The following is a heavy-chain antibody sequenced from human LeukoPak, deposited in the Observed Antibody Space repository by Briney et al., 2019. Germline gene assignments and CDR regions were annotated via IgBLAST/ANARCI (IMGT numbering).Heavy chain of an antibody. CDR1: GYTFTSYY. J-gene: IGHJ4*02. V-gene: IGHV1-46*01. CDR3: ARGGFVTMVRGVQSTGYFDY. CDR2: INPSGGST. Sequence: ASVKVSCKASGYTFTSYYMHWVRQAPGQGLEWMGIINPSGGSTSYAQKFQGRVTMTRDTSTSTVYMELSSRRSEDTAVYYCARGGFVTMVRGVQSTGYFDYWGQGTLVTVSS. D-gene: IGHD3-10*01.